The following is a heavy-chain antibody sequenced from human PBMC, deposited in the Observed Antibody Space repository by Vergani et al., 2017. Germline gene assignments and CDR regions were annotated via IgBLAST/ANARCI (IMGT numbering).Heavy chain of an antibody. CDR3: AGPGDDRAFDF. CDR2: ISSSSSTI. V-gene: IGHV3-48*04. J-gene: IGHJ3*01. CDR1: GFTFSSYS. D-gene: IGHD7-27*01. Sequence: EVQLVESGGGLVQPGGSLRLSCAASGFTFSSYSMNWVRPAPGKGLEWVSYISSSSSTIYYADSVKGRFTISRDNAKNSLYLQMNSLRAEGTAVYYWAGPGDDRAFDFWGQGTMVTVSS.